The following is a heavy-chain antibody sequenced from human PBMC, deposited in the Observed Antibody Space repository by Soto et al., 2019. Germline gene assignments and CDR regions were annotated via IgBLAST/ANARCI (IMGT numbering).Heavy chain of an antibody. Sequence: QLQLQESGPGLVKPSETLSLTCTVSGGSISSSSYYWGWIRQPPGKGLEWIGSIYYSGSTYYNPSLQGRVTIAVDTSKNQFSLKLGSVTAADTAVYYCAGQYYDILTGLYYFDYWGQGTLVTVSS. CDR1: GGSISSSSYY. CDR2: IYYSGST. V-gene: IGHV4-39*01. D-gene: IGHD3-9*01. CDR3: AGQYYDILTGLYYFDY. J-gene: IGHJ4*02.